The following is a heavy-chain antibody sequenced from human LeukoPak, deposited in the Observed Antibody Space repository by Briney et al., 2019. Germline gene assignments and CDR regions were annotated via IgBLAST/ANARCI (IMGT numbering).Heavy chain of an antibody. J-gene: IGHJ6*02. CDR1: GGPFSHYY. CDR3: ASRIGRYLYYFGMDV. D-gene: IGHD1-26*01. CDR2: INESGST. V-gene: IGHV4-34*01. Sequence: ETLSLTCAVYGGPFSHYYWTWIRQPPGKGLEWIGEINESGSTNYDPSLKSRVTISVDTSKTHSSLNLISVTAADTAVYYCASRIGRYLYYFGMDVWGQGTTVTVSS.